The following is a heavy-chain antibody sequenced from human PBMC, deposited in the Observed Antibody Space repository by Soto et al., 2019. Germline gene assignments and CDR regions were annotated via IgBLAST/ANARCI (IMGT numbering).Heavy chain of an antibody. Sequence: SETLSLTCTVSGGSISSSSYYWGWIRQPPGKGLEWIGSIYYSGSTYYNPSLKSRVTISVDTSKNQFSLKLSSVTAADTAVYYCARVLTMARGVITYYYYYYMEVWGKGTTVTVSS. CDR3: ARVLTMARGVITYYYYYYMEV. D-gene: IGHD3-10*01. CDR1: GGSISSSSYY. J-gene: IGHJ6*03. CDR2: IYYSGST. V-gene: IGHV4-39*01.